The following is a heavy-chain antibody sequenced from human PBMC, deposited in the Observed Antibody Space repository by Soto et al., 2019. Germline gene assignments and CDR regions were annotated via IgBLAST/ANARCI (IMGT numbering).Heavy chain of an antibody. CDR2: ISQTGST. CDR1: GGSFSDYY. Sequence: QVQLQQWGAGLLKPSETLSLTCDVSGGSFSDYYWGWIRQPPGKGLECIGEISQTGSTNYNPSLKSRVTISLDTAKNQFSLKLTSVTAADTAVYYCARGLRASYGVRLSYYYYGMDVWGQGTTVTVSS. V-gene: IGHV4-34*01. J-gene: IGHJ6*02. CDR3: ARGLRASYGVRLSYYYYGMDV. D-gene: IGHD3-10*01.